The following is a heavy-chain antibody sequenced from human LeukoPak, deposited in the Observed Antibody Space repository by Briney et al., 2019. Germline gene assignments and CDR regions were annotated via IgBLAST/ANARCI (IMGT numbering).Heavy chain of an antibody. D-gene: IGHD3-22*01. CDR2: TSGSGGTT. CDR3: AKSPTRSDTSGYYA. J-gene: IGHJ5*02. Sequence: GGSLRLSCAASGITFSSYVMSWVRQAPGKGLEWVSGTSGSGGTTYYADSVKGRFTISRDNSKNTLYLQMSSLRAEDTAVYYCAKSPTRSDTSGYYAWGQGTLVTVSS. CDR1: GITFSSYV. V-gene: IGHV3-23*01.